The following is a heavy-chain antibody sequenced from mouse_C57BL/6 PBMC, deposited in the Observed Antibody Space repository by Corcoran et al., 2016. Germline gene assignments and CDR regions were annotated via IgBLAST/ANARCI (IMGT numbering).Heavy chain of an antibody. CDR3: SGPYYFDY. D-gene: IGHD3-1*01. CDR2: IYPGNGNT. J-gene: IGHJ2*01. CDR1: GYSFTDYY. Sequence: QVQLKQSGAELVRPGASVKLSCKASGYSFTDYYINWVKQRPGQGLEWIARIYPGNGNTYYNEKFKCKATLTAEKSSNTAYIQLSSLTSEDSAVYFCSGPYYFDYWGQGTTLTVSS. V-gene: IGHV1-76*01.